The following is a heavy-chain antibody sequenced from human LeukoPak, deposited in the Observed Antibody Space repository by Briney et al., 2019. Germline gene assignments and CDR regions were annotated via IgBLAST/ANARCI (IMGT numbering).Heavy chain of an antibody. CDR1: GYSFTSYW. J-gene: IGHJ6*04. V-gene: IGHV5-51*01. CDR3: ARYPATVTTSYGLDV. CDR2: IYPGDSDT. D-gene: IGHD1-1*01. Sequence: GESLKISCKGSGYSFTSYWIAWVRQMPGKGLEWLGIIYPGDSDTRYSPSFQGQVTISADKSISTAYLQWSSLKASDTAMYYCARYPATVTTSYGLDVWGKGTTVTVSS.